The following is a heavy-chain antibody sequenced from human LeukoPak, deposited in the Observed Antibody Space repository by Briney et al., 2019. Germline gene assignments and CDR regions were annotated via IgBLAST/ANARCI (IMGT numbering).Heavy chain of an antibody. CDR3: ARSPGGNARTWLDY. CDR1: GYTFTNFA. D-gene: IGHD4-23*01. Sequence: ASVKVSCKASGYTFTNFALHWVRQAPGQRLEWMGWTNGATGDTRFSQDFQGRLTIAIDASASTAYIELSSLRAEDTAVYYCARSPGGNARTWLDYWGQGTLVTVSS. V-gene: IGHV1-3*02. CDR2: TNGATGDT. J-gene: IGHJ4*02.